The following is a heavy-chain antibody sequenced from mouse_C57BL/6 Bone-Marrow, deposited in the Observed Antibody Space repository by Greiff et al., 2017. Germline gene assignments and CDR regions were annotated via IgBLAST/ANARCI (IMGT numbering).Heavy chain of an antibody. CDR1: GFTFSSYA. CDR2: ISSGGDYI. Sequence: DVKLVESGEGLVKPGGSLKLSCAASGFTFSSYAMSWVRQTPEKRLEWVAYISSGGDYIYYADTVKGRFTISRDNARNTLYLQMSSLKSEDTAMYYCTRDGYDVWYFDVWGTGTTVTVSS. J-gene: IGHJ1*03. V-gene: IGHV5-9-1*02. D-gene: IGHD2-2*01. CDR3: TRDGYDVWYFDV.